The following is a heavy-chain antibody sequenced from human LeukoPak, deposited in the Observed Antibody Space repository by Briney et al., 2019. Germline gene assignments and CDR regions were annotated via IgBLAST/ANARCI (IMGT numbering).Heavy chain of an antibody. Sequence: GASVKVSCKASGYTFTSYDINWVRQATGQGLEWMGWMNPNSGNTGYAQKFQGRVTITRNTSISTAYMELSSLRSEDTAVYYCARGYQQLVLVDAFDIWGQGTMVTVSS. CDR2: MNPNSGNT. CDR1: GYTFTSYD. J-gene: IGHJ3*02. V-gene: IGHV1-8*03. D-gene: IGHD6-13*01. CDR3: ARGYQQLVLVDAFDI.